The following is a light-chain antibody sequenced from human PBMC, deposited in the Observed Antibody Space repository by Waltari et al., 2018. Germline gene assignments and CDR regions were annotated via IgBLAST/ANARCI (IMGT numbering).Light chain of an antibody. CDR2: GAS. CDR1: QGIRSD. Sequence: AIQMTPSPPSLSASVGDRVTIPCRASQGIRSDLGWYQQKPGKAPKLLIYGASTLQSGVPSRFSGSGSGTDFTLTISSLQPEDFATYFCLQDYSYPRTFGQGTKVEIK. CDR3: LQDYSYPRT. V-gene: IGKV1-6*01. J-gene: IGKJ1*01.